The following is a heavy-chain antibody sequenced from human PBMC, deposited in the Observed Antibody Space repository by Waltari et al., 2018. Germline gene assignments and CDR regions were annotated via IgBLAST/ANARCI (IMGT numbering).Heavy chain of an antibody. Sequence: QVQLQQWGAGLLKPSETLSLTCAVYGGSFSGYYWSWIRQPPGKGLEWIGEINHSGSTNYNPSLKSRVTISVDTSKNQFSLKLSSVTAADTAVYYCARGYSPVEQWLVRSYYFDYWGQGTLVTVSS. CDR3: ARGYSPVEQWLVRSYYFDY. CDR2: INHSGST. D-gene: IGHD6-19*01. CDR1: GGSFSGYY. V-gene: IGHV4-34*01. J-gene: IGHJ4*02.